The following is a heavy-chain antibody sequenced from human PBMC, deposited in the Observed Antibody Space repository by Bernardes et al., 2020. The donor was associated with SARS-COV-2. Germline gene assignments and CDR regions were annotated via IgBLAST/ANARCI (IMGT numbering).Heavy chain of an antibody. Sequence: SETLSLTCTVSGGSISSGGYYWSWLLQHPGKGLEWIGYIYYSGSTYYNPSLKSRVTISVDTSKNQFSLKLSSVTAADTAVYYCAREVKPANWLDPWGQGTLVTVSS. CDR2: IYYSGST. J-gene: IGHJ5*02. CDR1: GGSISSGGYY. CDR3: AREVKPANWLDP. D-gene: IGHD2-15*01. V-gene: IGHV4-31*03.